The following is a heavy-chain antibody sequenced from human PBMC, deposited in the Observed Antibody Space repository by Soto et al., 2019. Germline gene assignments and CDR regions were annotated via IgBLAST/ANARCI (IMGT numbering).Heavy chain of an antibody. CDR1: GVSLSSGDYY. V-gene: IGHV4-30-4*01. CDR2: IYYSGST. Sequence: SETLSLTCTVAGVSLSSGDYYWRWIRQPPGKGLEWIGYIYYSGSTYYNPSLKSRVTISVDTSKNQFSLKLSSVTAADTAVYYCARGRYYDSSGYYAYWGQGTLVTVSS. CDR3: ARGRYYDSSGYYAY. J-gene: IGHJ4*02. D-gene: IGHD3-22*01.